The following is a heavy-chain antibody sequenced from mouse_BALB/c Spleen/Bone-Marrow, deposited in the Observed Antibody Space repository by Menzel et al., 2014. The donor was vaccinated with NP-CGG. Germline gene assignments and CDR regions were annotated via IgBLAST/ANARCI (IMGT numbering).Heavy chain of an antibody. CDR1: GYSFTGYF. V-gene: IGHV1-20*02. CDR3: GGATTLVAKNYYYAMDY. D-gene: IGHD1-1*01. CDR2: INPYNGDT. Sequence: VQLQQSGPELVKPGASVKISCKASGYSFTGYFMNWVKQSHGKSLEWIGRINPYNGDTFYNQKFKGKATLTVDKSSSTAHMELQSLLSEDSAVYHCGGATTLVAKNYYYAMDYWGQGIPVTGSS. J-gene: IGHJ4*01.